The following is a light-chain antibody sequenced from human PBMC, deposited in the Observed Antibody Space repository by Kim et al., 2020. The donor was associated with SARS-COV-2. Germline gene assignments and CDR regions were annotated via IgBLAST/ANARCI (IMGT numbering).Light chain of an antibody. CDR2: DAS. CDR3: QQHKTYPLT. Sequence: ASVGDRVTVTGRASQSITTCLACDRQRPGKAPERLSYDASSLQSGVPSRFTGSVSVTEFTLTISSLQPDDFATYYCQQHKTYPLTFGGGTKVDIK. J-gene: IGKJ4*01. V-gene: IGKV1-5*01. CDR1: QSITTC.